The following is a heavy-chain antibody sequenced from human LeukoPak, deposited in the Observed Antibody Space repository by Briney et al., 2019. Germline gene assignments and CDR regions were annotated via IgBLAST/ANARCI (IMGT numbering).Heavy chain of an antibody. CDR2: IGGYGGGT. V-gene: IGHV3-23*01. D-gene: IGHD6-13*01. CDR3: AKVDWGSSWHNPDC. CDR1: GITSNNYA. Sequence: PGGSLRLSCVVSGITSNNYAMSWVRQAPGKGLEWVSGIGGYGGGTNYADSVKGRFTISRDHSKNTFYLQMNSLRVEDTAIYYCAKVDWGSSWHNPDCWGQGTLVIVSS. J-gene: IGHJ4*02.